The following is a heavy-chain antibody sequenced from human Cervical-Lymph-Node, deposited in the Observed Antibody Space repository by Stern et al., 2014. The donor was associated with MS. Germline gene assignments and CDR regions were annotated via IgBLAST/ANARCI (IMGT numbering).Heavy chain of an antibody. CDR3: AKDISERHYYFDS. D-gene: IGHD3-16*02. Sequence: EVQLVESGGDSVQPGRSLRLSCAASGFTFDDCAMHCFRQAPGKGLDGVSGISWNSNNIGYADSVRGRFTISRDNAKNSLYLQMNGLRPEDTALYYCAKDISERHYYFDSWGEGTLVTVSS. CDR2: ISWNSNNI. J-gene: IGHJ4*02. CDR1: GFTFDDCA. V-gene: IGHV3-9*01.